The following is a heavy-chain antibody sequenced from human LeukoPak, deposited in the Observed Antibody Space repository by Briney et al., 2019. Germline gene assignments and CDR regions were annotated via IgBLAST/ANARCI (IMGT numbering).Heavy chain of an antibody. Sequence: PGGSLRLSCAASGFTFSNYDMHWVRQAPGKGLEWVALISYDGSNKYYADSMQGRFTISRDNSKNTLYLQMNSLRAEDTAVYYCAKTVNYYDSRRLDYWGQGTLVTVSS. CDR3: AKTVNYYDSRRLDY. CDR2: ISYDGSNK. V-gene: IGHV3-30*18. CDR1: GFTFSNYD. D-gene: IGHD3-22*01. J-gene: IGHJ4*02.